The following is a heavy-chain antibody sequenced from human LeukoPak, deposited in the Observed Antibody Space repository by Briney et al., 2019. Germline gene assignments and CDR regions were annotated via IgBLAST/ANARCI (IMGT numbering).Heavy chain of an antibody. J-gene: IGHJ5*02. CDR3: ARVAPNWFDP. D-gene: IGHD2-21*01. V-gene: IGHV3-11*04. Sequence: GVSLRLSSAASRLTLCDYYMMWHRRAPGKGREGGTYVSSSGSTINYGDCVKGRFTIYRDIAKKSLYLQKNSLRREDRAVYDFARVAPNWFDPWGKGTLVTVSS. CDR1: RLTLCDYY. CDR2: VSSSGSTI.